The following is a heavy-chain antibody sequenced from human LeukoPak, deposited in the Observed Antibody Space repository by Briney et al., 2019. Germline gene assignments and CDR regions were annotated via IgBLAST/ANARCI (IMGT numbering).Heavy chain of an antibody. CDR1: GGSISSYY. Sequence: SETLSLTCTVSGGSISSYYWSWIRQPPGKGLEWIGYIYYSGSTNYNPSLKSRVTISVDTSKNQFSLKPSSVTAAATAVYYCARHVYGSGQYNWFDPSGQGTLVTVSS. V-gene: IGHV4-59*08. D-gene: IGHD3-10*01. J-gene: IGHJ5*02. CDR2: IYYSGST. CDR3: ARHVYGSGQYNWFDP.